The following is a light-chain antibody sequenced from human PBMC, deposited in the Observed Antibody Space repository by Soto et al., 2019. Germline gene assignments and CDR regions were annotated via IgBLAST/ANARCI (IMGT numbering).Light chain of an antibody. J-gene: IGLJ1*01. CDR3: SSHTSVNTRV. CDR1: SSDVGTYDY. Sequence: QSALTQPASVSGSPGQSIAISCTGTSSDVGTYDYVSWYQQYPDKAPKLIIYEVTQRPSGVSNRFSGSKSGNTASLTISGLQAEAEADYYCSSHTSVNTRVFGTGTKVTVL. V-gene: IGLV2-14*01. CDR2: EVT.